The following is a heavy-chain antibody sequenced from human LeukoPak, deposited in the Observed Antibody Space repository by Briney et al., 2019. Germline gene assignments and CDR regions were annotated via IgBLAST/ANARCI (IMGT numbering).Heavy chain of an antibody. CDR1: GGSVSSVNYY. Sequence: SETLSLTCTVSGGSVSSVNYYWTWIRQPPGKGLEWIGYIYYSGSTNYNPSLKSRVTLSVDTSKNQFSLKLNSVTAADTAVYYCAGVSRRHLDYWGQGTLVTVSS. CDR2: IYYSGST. J-gene: IGHJ4*02. CDR3: AGVSRRHLDY. V-gene: IGHV4-61*01.